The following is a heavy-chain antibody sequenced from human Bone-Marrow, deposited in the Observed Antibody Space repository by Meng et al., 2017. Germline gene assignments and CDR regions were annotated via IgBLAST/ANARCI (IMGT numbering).Heavy chain of an antibody. CDR1: GGSISSSNW. Sequence: QVQLQESGPGLVKPSGTLSLTGAVSGGSISSSNWWSWVRQPPGKGLEWIGEIYYSGNTNYNPSLKSRVAMSVDKSKNQFSLRLSSVTAADTAVYYCARARSSSWSFDYWGQGTLVTVSS. D-gene: IGHD6-13*01. J-gene: IGHJ4*02. CDR3: ARARSSSWSFDY. V-gene: IGHV4-4*02. CDR2: IYYSGNT.